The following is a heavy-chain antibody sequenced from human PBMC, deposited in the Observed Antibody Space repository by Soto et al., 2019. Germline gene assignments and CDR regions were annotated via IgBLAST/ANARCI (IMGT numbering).Heavy chain of an antibody. V-gene: IGHV1-69*02. Sequence: QVQLVQSGAEVKKPGSSVKVSCKASGGTFSSYTISWVRQAPGQGLEWMGRIIPILGIANYAQKFQGRVTITADKSTSTAYMELSSLRSEDTAVDYCASDSGEHYGMDVWGQGTTVTVSS. CDR3: ASDSGEHYGMDV. CDR1: GGTFSSYT. D-gene: IGHD6-25*01. CDR2: IIPILGIA. J-gene: IGHJ6*02.